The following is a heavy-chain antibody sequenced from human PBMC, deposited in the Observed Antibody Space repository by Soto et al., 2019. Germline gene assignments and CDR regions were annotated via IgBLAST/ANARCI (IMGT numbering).Heavy chain of an antibody. Sequence: ASVKVSCKASGGTFSSYAISWVRQAPGQGLEWMGGIIPIFGTANYAQKFQGRVTITADESTSTAYMELSSLRSEDTAVYYCARVHELLEWLTPTPYYYYYGMDVWGQGTTVTVSS. J-gene: IGHJ6*02. CDR1: GGTFSSYA. CDR3: ARVHELLEWLTPTPYYYYYGMDV. CDR2: IIPIFGTA. V-gene: IGHV1-69*13. D-gene: IGHD3-3*01.